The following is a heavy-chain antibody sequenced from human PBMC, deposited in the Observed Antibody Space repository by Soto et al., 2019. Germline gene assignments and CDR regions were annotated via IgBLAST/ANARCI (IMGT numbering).Heavy chain of an antibody. CDR1: GYTFTSYD. CDR3: ARGQLPTRRSTATTWALAY. Sequence: ASVKVSCKTSGYTFTSYDINWVRQAPGQGLEWVGWLNPNSGNTGFAQNFQGRVTTTRDTSITTAYMELISLRSEDTAVYYCARGQLPTRRSTATTWALAYWGQGTLVTVSS. CDR2: LNPNSGNT. D-gene: IGHD1-1*01. J-gene: IGHJ4*02. V-gene: IGHV1-8*01.